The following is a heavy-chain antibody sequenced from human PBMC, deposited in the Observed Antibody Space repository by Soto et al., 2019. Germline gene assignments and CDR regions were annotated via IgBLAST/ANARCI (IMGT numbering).Heavy chain of an antibody. D-gene: IGHD1-26*01. V-gene: IGHV4-59*01. Sequence: SETLSLTCTVAGGSSSSYFWSWIRQPPGKGLEWIGYIYYSGRTNYNPSLKSRVTVSIDTSKNQFSLKLTSVTAADTAVYYCARGVSENVWFDSWGQGTLVTVSS. J-gene: IGHJ5*01. CDR1: GGSSSSYF. CDR3: ARGVSENVWFDS. CDR2: IYYSGRT.